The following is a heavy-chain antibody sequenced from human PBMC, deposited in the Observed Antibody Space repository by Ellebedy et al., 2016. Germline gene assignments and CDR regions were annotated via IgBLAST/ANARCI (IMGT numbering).Heavy chain of an antibody. CDR2: IYYSGST. V-gene: IGHV4-39*01. J-gene: IGHJ4*02. CDR3: AGNYGAYFDY. D-gene: IGHD4-17*01. CDR1: GDSISSSSYY. Sequence: SETLSLTCAVSGDSISSSSYYWGWIRQPPGKGLEWIGSIYYSGSTYYNPSLKSRVTISVDTSKNQFSLKLSSVTAADTAVYYCAGNYGAYFDYWGQGTLVTVSS.